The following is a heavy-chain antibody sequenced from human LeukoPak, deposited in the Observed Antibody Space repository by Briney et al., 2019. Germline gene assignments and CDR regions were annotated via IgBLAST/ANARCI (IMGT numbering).Heavy chain of an antibody. CDR3: ARAVPVAGSYYFDY. CDR2: IGTAGDT. V-gene: IGHV3-13*01. Sequence: GGSLRLSCAASGFTFSSYDMHWVRQATGKGLEWVSAIGTAGDTYYPGSVKGRFTISRENAKNSLYLQMNSLRAGDTAVYYCARAVPVAGSYYFDYWGQGTLVTVSS. CDR1: GFTFSSYD. D-gene: IGHD6-19*01. J-gene: IGHJ4*02.